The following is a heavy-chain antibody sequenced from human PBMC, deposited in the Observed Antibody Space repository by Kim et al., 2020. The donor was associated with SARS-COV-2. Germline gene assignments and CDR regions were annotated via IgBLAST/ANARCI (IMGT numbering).Heavy chain of an antibody. D-gene: IGHD2-2*01. Sequence: ASVKVSCKVSGYTLTELSMHWVRQAPGKGLEWMGGFDPEDGETIYAQKFQGRVTMTEDTSTYTAYMELSSLRSEDTAVYYFRGEGYCSSSSCPDDFDYWGHRTLVTVSS. CDR1: GYTLTELS. V-gene: IGHV1-24*01. CDR3: RGEGYCSSSSCPDDFDY. CDR2: FDPEDGET. J-gene: IGHJ4*01.